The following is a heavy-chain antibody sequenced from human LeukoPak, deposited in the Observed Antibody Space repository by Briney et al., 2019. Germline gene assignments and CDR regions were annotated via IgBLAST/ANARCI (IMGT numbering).Heavy chain of an antibody. J-gene: IGHJ6*02. CDR1: GFTFGSHA. V-gene: IGHV3-23*01. Sequence: PGGSLRLSCEASGFTFGSHAMYWVRQAPGKGLEWGAGIFGSGGSPHYADSVKGRFTISRDNSRNTVYLQITSLRAEDPAVYYCATYTHWVAGDVWGQGTTVTVSS. D-gene: IGHD3-16*01. CDR2: IFGSGGSP. CDR3: ATYTHWVAGDV.